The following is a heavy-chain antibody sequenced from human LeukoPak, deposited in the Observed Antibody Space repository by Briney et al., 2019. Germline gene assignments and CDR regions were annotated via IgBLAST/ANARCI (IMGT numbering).Heavy chain of an antibody. V-gene: IGHV3-64*04. J-gene: IGHJ4*02. CDR1: GFTFSNYG. CDR2: INYNGGST. Sequence: GGSLRLSCSASGFTFSNYGMHWVRQAPGKGLEYVSAINYNGGSTYYADSVEGRFTISRDNSKNTLYLQMNSLRAEDTAVYYCARGPVFYGDYPPAYWGQGTLVTVSS. CDR3: ARGPVFYGDYPPAY. D-gene: IGHD4-17*01.